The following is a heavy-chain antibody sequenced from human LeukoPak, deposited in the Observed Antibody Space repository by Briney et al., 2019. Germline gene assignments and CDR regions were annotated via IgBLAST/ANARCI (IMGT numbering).Heavy chain of an antibody. J-gene: IGHJ4*02. CDR3: ARRGSSGSVDF. Sequence: SETLSLTCTVSGGSISSYYWSWVRQPPGKRLEWIGSIYYSGSPNYNPSLNSRVTISVGTSKNQFSLKLSSVTAADTAVYYCARRGSSGSVDFWGQGALVTVSS. D-gene: IGHD6-19*01. V-gene: IGHV4-59*08. CDR1: GGSISSYY. CDR2: IYYSGSP.